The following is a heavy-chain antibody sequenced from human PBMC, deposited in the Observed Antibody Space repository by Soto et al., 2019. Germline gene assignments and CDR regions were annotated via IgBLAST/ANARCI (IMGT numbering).Heavy chain of an antibody. D-gene: IGHD4-4*01. Sequence: ASETLSLTCAVSGGSISSGCYSWSWIRQPPGKGLEWIGYIYHSGSTYYNPSLKSRVTISVDRSKNQFSLNLSSVTAADTAVYYCARGMTTVTTYDYWGQGTLVTVSS. CDR1: GGSISSGCYS. CDR2: IYHSGST. CDR3: ARGMTTVTTYDY. J-gene: IGHJ4*02. V-gene: IGHV4-30-2*01.